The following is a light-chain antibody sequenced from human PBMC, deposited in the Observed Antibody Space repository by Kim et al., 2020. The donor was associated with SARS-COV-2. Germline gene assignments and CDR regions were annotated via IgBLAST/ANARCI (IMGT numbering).Light chain of an antibody. CDR3: WSYAGSSVV. J-gene: IGLJ2*01. CDR1: SNDIGYYNL. CDR2: EAN. V-gene: IGLV2-23*01. Sequence: QSALAQPASVSGSPGQSITLSCTGTSNDIGYYNLVSWYQQYPGKAPRLIIYEANKRPSGVSSRFSGSKSGNTASLTISGLQVEDEANYYCWSYAGSSVVFGGGTQLTVL.